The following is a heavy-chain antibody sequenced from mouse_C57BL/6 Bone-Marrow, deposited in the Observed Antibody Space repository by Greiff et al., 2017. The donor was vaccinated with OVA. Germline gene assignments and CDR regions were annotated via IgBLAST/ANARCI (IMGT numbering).Heavy chain of an antibody. CDR3: AIIGYGGFAY. D-gene: IGHD2-2*01. V-gene: IGHV5-16*01. J-gene: IGHJ3*01. CDR1: GFTFSDYY. CDR2: INYDGSST. Sequence: EVQVVESEGGLVQPGSSMKLSCTASGFTFSDYYMAWVRQVPEKGLEWVANINYDGSSTYYLDSLKSRFIISRDNAKNILYLQMSSLKSEDTATYYCAIIGYGGFAYWGQGTLVTVSA.